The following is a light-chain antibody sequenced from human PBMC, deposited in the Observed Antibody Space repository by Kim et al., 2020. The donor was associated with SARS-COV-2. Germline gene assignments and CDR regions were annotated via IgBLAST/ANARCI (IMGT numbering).Light chain of an antibody. CDR2: GNT. J-gene: IGLJ3*02. CDR1: SSNIGAGYD. Sequence: PGQRVTISCTGSSSNIGAGYDVHWYQQIMGTAQKLLSYGNTNRPAGVPDRFAGSKSGTSASLDITGLQAEDEADYYCQSFDNSHWVFGGGTKLTVL. CDR3: QSFDNSHWV. V-gene: IGLV1-40*01.